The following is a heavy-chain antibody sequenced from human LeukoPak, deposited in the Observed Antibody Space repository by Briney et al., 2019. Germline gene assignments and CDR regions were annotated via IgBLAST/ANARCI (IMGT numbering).Heavy chain of an antibody. Sequence: GGSLRLSCAASGFTFSSYGMHWVRQAPGKGLEWVAVIWYDGSNKYYADSVKGRFTISRDNSKNTLYLQMNSLRAEDTAVYYCARYRIARGAYYYYAMDAWGQGTTVTVSS. J-gene: IGHJ6*02. CDR2: IWYDGSNK. CDR1: GFTFSSYG. D-gene: IGHD1-14*01. V-gene: IGHV3-33*01. CDR3: ARYRIARGAYYYYAMDA.